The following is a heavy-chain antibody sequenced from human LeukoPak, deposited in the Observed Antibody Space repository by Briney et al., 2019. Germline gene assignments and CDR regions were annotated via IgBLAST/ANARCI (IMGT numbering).Heavy chain of an antibody. CDR2: IIPIFGIA. CDR1: GGTFSSYA. Sequence: GASVKVSCKASGGTFSSYAISWVRQAPGQGLEWMGRIIPIFGIANYAQKFQGRVTMTTDTSTSTAYMELRSLRSDDTAVYYCARDYVMSGYDWGGFDYWGQGTLVTVSS. D-gene: IGHD5-12*01. J-gene: IGHJ4*02. CDR3: ARDYVMSGYDWGGFDY. V-gene: IGHV1-69*04.